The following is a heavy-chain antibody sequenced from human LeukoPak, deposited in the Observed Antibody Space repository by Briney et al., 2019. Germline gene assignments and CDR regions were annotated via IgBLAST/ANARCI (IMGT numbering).Heavy chain of an antibody. CDR1: GGSISSSSYY. J-gene: IGHJ4*02. CDR3: ARDPHDYGDLFDY. D-gene: IGHD4-17*01. V-gene: IGHV4-39*07. CDR2: IYYSGST. Sequence: SETLSLTCTVSGGSISSSSYYWGWIRQPPGKGLEWIGSIYYSGSTYYNPSLKSRVTISVDTSKNQFSLKLSSVTAADTAVYYCARDPHDYGDLFDYWGQGTLVTVSS.